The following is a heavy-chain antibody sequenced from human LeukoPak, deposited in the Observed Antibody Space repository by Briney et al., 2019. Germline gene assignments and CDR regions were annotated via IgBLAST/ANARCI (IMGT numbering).Heavy chain of an antibody. J-gene: IGHJ5*02. CDR2: IVPSGGTT. D-gene: IGHD3-16*01. CDR1: GFTFSSYG. V-gene: IGHV3-23*01. Sequence: GGSLRLSCAASGFTFSSYGMNWVRQAPGKVLEWVSGIVPSGGTTYYADSVKGRFTVSRDNSKNTLYLQMNSLRADDTAVYYCARFTPQGYGWGGYNRFDPWGQGTLVTVSS. CDR3: ARFTPQGYGWGGYNRFDP.